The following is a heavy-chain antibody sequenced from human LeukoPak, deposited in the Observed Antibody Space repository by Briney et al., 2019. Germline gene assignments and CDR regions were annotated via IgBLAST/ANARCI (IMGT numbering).Heavy chain of an antibody. CDR3: ARVGVVPAANYFDY. CDR1: GYTFTGYY. V-gene: IGHV1-2*02. CDR2: INPNSGGT. Sequence: ASVKVSCKASGYTFTGYYMHWVRQAPGQGLEWMGWINPNSGGTNYAQKFQGRVTMTRDTSISTAYMELSRLRSDDTAVYYCARVGVVPAANYFDYWSQGTLVTVSS. D-gene: IGHD2-2*01. J-gene: IGHJ4*02.